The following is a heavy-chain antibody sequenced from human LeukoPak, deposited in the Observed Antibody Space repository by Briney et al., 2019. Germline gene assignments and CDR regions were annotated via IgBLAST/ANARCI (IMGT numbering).Heavy chain of an antibody. V-gene: IGHV4-59*12. CDR3: ARDNIAAAGSPADY. CDR1: GGSISSYY. CDR2: IYYSGST. Sequence: SETLSLTCTVSGGSISSYYWSWIRRPPGKGLEWIGYIYYSGSTYYNPSLKSRVTISVDTSKNQFSLKLSSVTAADTAVYYCARDNIAAAGSPADYWGQGTLVTVSS. D-gene: IGHD6-13*01. J-gene: IGHJ4*02.